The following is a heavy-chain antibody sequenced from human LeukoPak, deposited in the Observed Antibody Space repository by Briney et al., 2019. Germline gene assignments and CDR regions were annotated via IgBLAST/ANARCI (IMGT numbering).Heavy chain of an antibody. Sequence: ASVKVSCKAFGGIFSSYTISWVRQAPGQGLEWMGRIIPILGIANYAQKFQGRVAITADKSTSTAYMELSSLRSEDTAVYYCARDRSSFSFDYWGQGTLVSVSS. V-gene: IGHV1-69*04. CDR2: IIPILGIA. CDR3: ARDRSSFSFDY. CDR1: GGIFSSYT. J-gene: IGHJ4*02. D-gene: IGHD6-6*01.